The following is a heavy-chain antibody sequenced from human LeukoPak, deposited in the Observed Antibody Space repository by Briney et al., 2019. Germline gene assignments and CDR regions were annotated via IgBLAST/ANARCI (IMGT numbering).Heavy chain of an antibody. V-gene: IGHV1-46*01. CDR2: INPSGGST. CDR1: GYTFTGYN. J-gene: IGHJ4*02. CDR3: ARDQGGVVLTSTQPLYYFDS. D-gene: IGHD2-21*02. Sequence: ASVKVSCKASGYTFTGYNIHWVRQAPGQGLEWMGIINPSGGSTRYAQKFQGRVIMTRDISTSTVFMELSSLRSEDTAVYYCARDQGGVVLTSTQPLYYFDSWGQGTLVTVSS.